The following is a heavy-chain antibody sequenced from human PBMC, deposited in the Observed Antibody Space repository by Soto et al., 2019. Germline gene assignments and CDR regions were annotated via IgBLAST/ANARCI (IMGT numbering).Heavy chain of an antibody. CDR2: IIPIFGTA. D-gene: IGHD2-15*01. CDR1: GGTFSSYA. V-gene: IGHV1-69*12. J-gene: IGHJ6*02. CDR3: ASPPGGCSCGSCPYSYYGMDV. Sequence: QVQLVQSGAEVKKPGSSVKVSCKASGGTFSSYAISWVRQAPGQGLEWMGGIIPIFGTANYAQKFQGRVTITADESTSTAYMELSSLRSEDTAVYYCASPPGGCSCGSCPYSYYGMDVWGQGTTVTVSS.